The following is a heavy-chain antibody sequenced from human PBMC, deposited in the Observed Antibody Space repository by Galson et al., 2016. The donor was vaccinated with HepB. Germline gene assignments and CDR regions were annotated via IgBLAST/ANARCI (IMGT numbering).Heavy chain of an antibody. D-gene: IGHD2/OR15-2a*01. CDR2: ISPSGSTI. J-gene: IGHJ4*02. V-gene: IGHV3-11*01. CDR3: ARVLQEYGPQPHDF. CDR1: GFSFSDYY. Sequence: SLRLSCAATGFSFSDYYMSWIRQSPGKGLEWISYISPSGSTIFYADSLKGRFTISRDNTKNSLYLQMNSLRAEDTAIYFCARVLQEYGPQPHDFWGQGTLVTVSS.